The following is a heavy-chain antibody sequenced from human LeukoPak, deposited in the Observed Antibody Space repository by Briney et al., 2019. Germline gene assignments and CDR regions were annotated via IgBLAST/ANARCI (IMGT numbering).Heavy chain of an antibody. V-gene: IGHV1-69*05. J-gene: IGHJ4*02. CDR3: AREIVGATGGYFDY. D-gene: IGHD1-26*01. Sequence: SVKVSCKASGGAFSSYAISWVRQAPGQGLEWMGRIIPIFGTANYAQKFQGRVTITTDESTSTAYMELSSLRSEDTAVYYCAREIVGATGGYFDYWGQGTLVTVSS. CDR1: GGAFSSYA. CDR2: IIPIFGTA.